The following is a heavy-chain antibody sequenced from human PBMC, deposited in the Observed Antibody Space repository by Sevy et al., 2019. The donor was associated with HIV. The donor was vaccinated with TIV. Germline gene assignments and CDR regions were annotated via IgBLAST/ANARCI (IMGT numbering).Heavy chain of an antibody. CDR2: IYSSGNT. CDR3: ARGASGYYYFDY. J-gene: IGHJ4*02. CDR1: AGSISSSY. V-gene: IGHV4-4*07. Sequence: KQSQTLSLTCTVSAGSISSSYWIWIRQPAGKGLEWIGRIYSSGNTNYNPSLKSRVTMSVDTSKNQFSLKLSSVTAADTAVYHCARGASGYYYFDYWGQGTLVTVSS. D-gene: IGHD5-12*01.